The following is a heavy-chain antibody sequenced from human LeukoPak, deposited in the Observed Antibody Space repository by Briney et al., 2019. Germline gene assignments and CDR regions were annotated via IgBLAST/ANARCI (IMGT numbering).Heavy chain of an antibody. CDR3: ARLSKGRYFDYIFDF. D-gene: IGHD3-9*01. CDR2: IYYTGSS. Sequence: AETLSLTCAVSGGSVSSSTYYWGWIRQPPGKGLEWIGNIYYTGSSYYNPSLKSRVTMSVDTSKNQFSLKMNSVTAADTAVYYCARLSKGRYFDYIFDFWGQGTLLTVSS. CDR1: GGSVSSSTYY. V-gene: IGHV4-39*01. J-gene: IGHJ4*02.